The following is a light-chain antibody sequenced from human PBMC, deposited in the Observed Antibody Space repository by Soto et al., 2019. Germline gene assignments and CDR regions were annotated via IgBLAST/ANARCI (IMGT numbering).Light chain of an antibody. Sequence: DIQMTQSPSSVSASVGDRVTITCRASQGISSWVAWYQQKPGKAPNLLVYAASSLQSGVPSWFSGSGSGTSFSLTISSLQAEDFETYYCEQADTFPLTFCGGTKVDSK. CDR2: AAS. CDR3: EQADTFPLT. J-gene: IGKJ4*01. CDR1: QGISSW. V-gene: IGKV1-12*01.